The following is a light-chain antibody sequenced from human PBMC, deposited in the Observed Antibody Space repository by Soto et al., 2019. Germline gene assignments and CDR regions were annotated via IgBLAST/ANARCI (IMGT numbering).Light chain of an antibody. J-gene: IGKJ1*01. Sequence: EIVMTQSPATLSVSPGERATLSCRARQSVSSNLAWYQQKPGQAPRLLIYGASTRATGIPARFSCSGSGTEFNLTISRLQSEDFAVYYCQQYNDWPWTFGQGAKVELK. CDR1: QSVSSN. CDR3: QQYNDWPWT. CDR2: GAS. V-gene: IGKV3-15*01.